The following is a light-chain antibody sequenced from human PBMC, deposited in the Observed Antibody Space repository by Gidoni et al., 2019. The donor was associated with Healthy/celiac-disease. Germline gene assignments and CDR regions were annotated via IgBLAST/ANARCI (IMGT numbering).Light chain of an antibody. V-gene: IGLV1-47*01. Sequence: QSVLTQPPSASGTPGQRVTISCSGSSSNIGSNYVYWYQQLPGPAPKLLIFRNNHRPSWVPDRFSGSKSGTSASLVISVLRSEDEADYYCAAWDDSLSGWVFGGGTKLTVL. CDR3: AAWDDSLSGWV. CDR1: SSNIGSNY. CDR2: RNN. J-gene: IGLJ3*02.